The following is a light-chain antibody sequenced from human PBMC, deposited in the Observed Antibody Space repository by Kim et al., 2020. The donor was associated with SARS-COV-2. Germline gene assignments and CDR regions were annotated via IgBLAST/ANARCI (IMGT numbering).Light chain of an antibody. V-gene: IGLV3-21*04. J-gene: IGLJ2*01. CDR1: NSGSKS. Sequence: PGKTARTTCGGNNSGSKSVHWYQQKPGQAPVLVIYYDSDRPSGIPERFSGSNSGNTATLTISRVEAGDEADYYCQVWDSSSDHPVFGGGTQLTVL. CDR2: YDS. CDR3: QVWDSSSDHPV.